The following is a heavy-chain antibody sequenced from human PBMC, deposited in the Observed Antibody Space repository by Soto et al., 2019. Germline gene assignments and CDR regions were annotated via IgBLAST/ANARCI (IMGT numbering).Heavy chain of an antibody. V-gene: IGHV1-3*01. CDR1: GYTFTSYA. D-gene: IGHD3-3*01. Sequence: ASVKVSCKASGYTFTSYAMHWVRQAPGQRLEWMGWINAGNGNTKYSQKFQGRVTITRDTSASTAYMELSSLRSEDTAVYYCAADSDFWSGYSHYYYYGMDVWGQGTTVTVS. J-gene: IGHJ6*02. CDR3: AADSDFWSGYSHYYYYGMDV. CDR2: INAGNGNT.